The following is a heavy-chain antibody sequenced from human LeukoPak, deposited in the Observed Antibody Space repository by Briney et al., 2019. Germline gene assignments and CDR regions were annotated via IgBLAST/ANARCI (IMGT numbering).Heavy chain of an antibody. V-gene: IGHV3-23*01. CDR2: ISGSGGST. Sequence: GGSLRLSCAASGFTFSSYAMSWVRQAPGKGLEWVSAISGSGGSTYYADSVKGRFTISRDNSKNTLYLQMNSLRAEDTAVYYCAKTGTGCSSSWYYFDYWGQGTLVTVSS. J-gene: IGHJ4*02. D-gene: IGHD6-13*01. CDR3: AKTGTGCSSSWYYFDY. CDR1: GFTFSSYA.